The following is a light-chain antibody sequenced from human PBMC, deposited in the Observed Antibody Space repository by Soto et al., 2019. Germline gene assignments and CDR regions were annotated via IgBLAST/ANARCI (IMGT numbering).Light chain of an antibody. CDR2: DAS. CDR1: QSVGKNY. Sequence: EIVLTQSPGTLSLSPGERATVSCRASQSVGKNYLAWFQQKPGQAPRLLIYDASSRATGIPDRFSGSGSGTDFTLTISSLEPEDFAVYYCQQRSNWPTFGGGTKVEIK. J-gene: IGKJ4*01. V-gene: IGKV3D-20*02. CDR3: QQRSNWPT.